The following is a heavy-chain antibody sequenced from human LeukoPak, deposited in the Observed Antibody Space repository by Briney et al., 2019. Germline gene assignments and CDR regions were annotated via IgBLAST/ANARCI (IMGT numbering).Heavy chain of an antibody. Sequence: GASVKVSCKASGYIFISYAMNWVRQAPGQGLEWMGWINTYNGNPTYAPGFTGRFVFSLDTSVSTAYLQISSLKAEDTAVYYCARDGLVGRWLQLENYFDYWGQGTLVTVSS. V-gene: IGHV7-4-1*02. CDR2: INTYNGNP. CDR1: GYIFISYA. D-gene: IGHD5-24*01. CDR3: ARDGLVGRWLQLENYFDY. J-gene: IGHJ4*02.